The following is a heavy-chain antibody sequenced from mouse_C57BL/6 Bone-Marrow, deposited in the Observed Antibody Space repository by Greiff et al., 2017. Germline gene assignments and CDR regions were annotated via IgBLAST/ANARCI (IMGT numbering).Heavy chain of an antibody. CDR2: VYPYNGGT. CDR3: ARERIITPGAMGY. J-gene: IGHJ4*01. D-gene: IGHD1-1*01. Sequence: EVQLQGSGPVLVKPGPSVKISCKASGFTFTDYYMHWVKQMPGKSLEWIGLVYPYNGGTSYNQKFKGKATLTVDTSSSTAYMELNSLTSEDSAVYYCARERIITPGAMGYWGKGTSVTVAS. V-gene: IGHV1-36*01. CDR1: GFTFTDYY.